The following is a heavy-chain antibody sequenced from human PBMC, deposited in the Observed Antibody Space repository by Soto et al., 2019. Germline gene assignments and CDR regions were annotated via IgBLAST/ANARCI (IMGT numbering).Heavy chain of an antibody. V-gene: IGHV3-21*01. CDR1: GFTFSSYS. CDR3: ARAQGYCSSTSCYDYYYYGMDV. D-gene: IGHD2-2*01. CDR2: ISSSSSYI. J-gene: IGHJ6*02. Sequence: VQLVESGGGLVKPGGSLRLSCAASGFTFSSYSMNWVRQAPGKGLEWVSSISSSSSYIYYADSVKGRFTISRDNAKNSLYLQMNSLRAEDTAVYYCARAQGYCSSTSCYDYYYYGMDVWGQGTTVTVSS.